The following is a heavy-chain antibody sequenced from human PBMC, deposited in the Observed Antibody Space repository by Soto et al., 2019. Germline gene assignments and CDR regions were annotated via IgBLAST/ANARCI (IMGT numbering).Heavy chain of an antibody. CDR2: IIPIFGTA. D-gene: IGHD3-22*01. CDR1: GGTFSSYA. CDR3: ARVGGQRSGYYYGEWYFDL. Sequence: QVQLVQSGAEVKKPGSSVKVSCKASGGTFSSYAISWVRQAPGQGLEWMGGIIPIFGTANYEQKFQGRVTSSADESTGTAYMEMSRLRSEDTAVYYCARVGGQRSGYYYGEWYFDLWGRGTLVTVSS. J-gene: IGHJ2*01. V-gene: IGHV1-69*01.